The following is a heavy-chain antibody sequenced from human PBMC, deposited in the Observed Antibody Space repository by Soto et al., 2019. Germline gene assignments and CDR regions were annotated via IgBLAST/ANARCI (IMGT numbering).Heavy chain of an antibody. J-gene: IGHJ6*01. CDR2: ISYDGSNK. CDR1: GFTFSSYG. D-gene: IGHD6-19*01. CDR3: VKDGSSGWPYYYGMDV. V-gene: IGHV3-30*18. Sequence: QVQLVESGGGVVQPGRSLRLSCAASGFTFSSYGMHWVRQAPGKGLEWVAVISYDGSNKYYADSVKGRFTISRDNSKNTLYVQMSSLRAEDTAVYYCVKDGSSGWPYYYGMDVW.